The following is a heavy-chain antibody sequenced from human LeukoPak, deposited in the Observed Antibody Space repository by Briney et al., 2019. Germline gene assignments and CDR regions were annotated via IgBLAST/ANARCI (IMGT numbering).Heavy chain of an antibody. CDR2: ISSSSSYI. D-gene: IGHD2-2*01. Sequence: GGSLRLSCAASGFTFSSYSMNWVRQAPGKGLEWVSSISSSSSYIYYADSVKGRFTISRDNAKNSLYLQMNSLRAEDTAVYYCARDRHCSSTSCPVNWFDPWGQGTLVTVSS. CDR1: GFTFSSYS. J-gene: IGHJ5*02. V-gene: IGHV3-21*01. CDR3: ARDRHCSSTSCPVNWFDP.